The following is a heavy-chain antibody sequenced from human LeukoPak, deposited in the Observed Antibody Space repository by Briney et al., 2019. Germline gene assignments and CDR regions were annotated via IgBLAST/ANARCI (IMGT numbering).Heavy chain of an antibody. CDR1: GFTVSSNY. Sequence: GGSLRLSCAASGFTVSSNYMSWVRQAPGKGLEWVSVIYSGGSTCYADSVKGRFTISRDNSKNTLYLQMNSLRAEDTAVYYCARAPASYDSSGYYYEGGFDYWGQGTLVTVSS. CDR3: ARAPASYDSSGYYYEGGFDY. D-gene: IGHD3-22*01. CDR2: IYSGGST. J-gene: IGHJ4*02. V-gene: IGHV3-66*01.